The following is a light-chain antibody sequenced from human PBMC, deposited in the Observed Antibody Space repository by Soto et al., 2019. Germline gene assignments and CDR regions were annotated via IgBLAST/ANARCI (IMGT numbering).Light chain of an antibody. V-gene: IGLV1-44*01. CDR2: RDN. Sequence: LTQPPSASGTPGQKVTVSCSGSTSNIGSKTVNWYQQLPGSAPILLIYRDNQRPSGVPDRFSGSKSGTSAYLAISGLQSDDEADYYCSAWDDSLNGVVFGGGTKLTVL. CDR1: TSNIGSKT. J-gene: IGLJ2*01. CDR3: SAWDDSLNGVV.